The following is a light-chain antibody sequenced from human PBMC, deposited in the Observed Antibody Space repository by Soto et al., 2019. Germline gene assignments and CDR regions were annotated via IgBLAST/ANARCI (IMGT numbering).Light chain of an antibody. CDR1: SSDVGGYNY. V-gene: IGLV2-14*01. CDR3: SSYTCSSTLV. J-gene: IGLJ1*01. CDR2: EVS. Sequence: QSLLTQPASVSGSAGQSITISCTGTSSDVGGYNYVSWYQQHPGKAPKLMIYEVSYRPSGVSNRFSGSKSGYTASLTISGLQAEDEADYYCSSYTCSSTLVFGTGTRSPS.